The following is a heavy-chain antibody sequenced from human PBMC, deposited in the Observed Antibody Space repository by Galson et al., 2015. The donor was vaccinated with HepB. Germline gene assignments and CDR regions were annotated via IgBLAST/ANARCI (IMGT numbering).Heavy chain of an antibody. CDR2: VHSSGVT. Sequence: ETPSLTCSVSGASISISTFYWVWIRQTPVKGLEWIGNVHSSGVTYYNPSLNNRVTVSGDTAKNQFSLRVRSVTAADTAVYYCVRALGGSYFYGMDVWGQGTLVTVSS. V-gene: IGHV4-39*01. CDR3: VRALGGSYFYGMDV. J-gene: IGHJ6*02. CDR1: GASISISTFY.